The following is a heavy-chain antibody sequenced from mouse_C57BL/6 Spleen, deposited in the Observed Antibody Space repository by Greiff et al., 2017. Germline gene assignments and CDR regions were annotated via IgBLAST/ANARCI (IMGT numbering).Heavy chain of an antibody. CDR2: IHPNSGST. D-gene: IGHD2-1*01. V-gene: IGHV1-64*01. Sequence: QVQLQQPGAELVKPGASVKLSCKASGYTFTSYWMHWVKQRPGQGLEWIGMIHPNSGSTNYNEKFKSKATLTVDKSSSTAYMQLSSLTSEDSAVYYGAKPFYYGNYVGYWGQGTTLTVSS. CDR3: AKPFYYGNYVGY. CDR1: GYTFTSYW. J-gene: IGHJ2*01.